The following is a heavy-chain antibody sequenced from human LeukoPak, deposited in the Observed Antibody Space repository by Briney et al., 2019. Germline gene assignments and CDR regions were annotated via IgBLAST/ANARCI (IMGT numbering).Heavy chain of an antibody. CDR2: IYTSGST. Sequence: KASETLSLTCTVSGGSISNYYWSWIRQSAGKGLEWIGRIYTSGSTNYNPSLKSRVSMSVDTSKNQFSLRLRSVTAADTAVYYCTRESGYYYDTSGYTFDYWGQGILVTVSS. J-gene: IGHJ4*02. V-gene: IGHV4-4*07. CDR1: GGSISNYY. CDR3: TRESGYYYDTSGYTFDY. D-gene: IGHD3-22*01.